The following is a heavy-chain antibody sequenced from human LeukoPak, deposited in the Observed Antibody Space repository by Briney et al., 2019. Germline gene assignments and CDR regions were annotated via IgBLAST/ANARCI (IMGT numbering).Heavy chain of an antibody. CDR3: ARSRIVLADSLDP. D-gene: IGHD6-19*01. CDR2: IFHSGST. Sequence: PSETLSLTCTVSGGSISSSSYYWNWIRQPAGKGLEWIGRIFHSGSTNYNPSLNSRVTMSVDTSKNQFSLKLSSVTAADTAVYYCARSRIVLADSLDPWGQGTLVTVSS. V-gene: IGHV4-61*02. J-gene: IGHJ5*02. CDR1: GGSISSSSYY.